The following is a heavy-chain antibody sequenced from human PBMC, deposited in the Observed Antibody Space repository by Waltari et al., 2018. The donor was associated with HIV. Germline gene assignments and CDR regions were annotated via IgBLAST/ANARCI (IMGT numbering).Heavy chain of an antibody. V-gene: IGHV1-8*01. J-gene: IGHJ4*02. CDR3: TSGPENGWFVD. D-gene: IGHD6-19*01. CDR1: LNTFDNYV. Sequence: QEELVQSGAEVKKPGASVRISCKTSLNTFDNYVIDWLLQAPGQSLQWLGLLHPHSHVPLYSPDLADRVTITRDPALNVIYMGISSLTSEDTAVYFCTSGPENGWFVDWGQGTLVSVS. CDR2: LHPHSHVP.